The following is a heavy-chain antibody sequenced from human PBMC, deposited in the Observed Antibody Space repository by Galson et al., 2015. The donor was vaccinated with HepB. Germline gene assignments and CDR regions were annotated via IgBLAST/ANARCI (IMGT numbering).Heavy chain of an antibody. V-gene: IGHV1-3*01. CDR1: GYTFTSYA. D-gene: IGHD3-10*01. J-gene: IGHJ3*02. CDR2: INAGNGNT. CDR3: ARIWDRGSGSPHDAFDI. Sequence: SVKVSCKASGYTFTSYAMHWVRQAPGQRLEWMGWINAGNGNTKYSQKFQGRVTITRDTSASTAYMELSSLRSEDTAVYYCARIWDRGSGSPHDAFDIWGQGTMVTVSS.